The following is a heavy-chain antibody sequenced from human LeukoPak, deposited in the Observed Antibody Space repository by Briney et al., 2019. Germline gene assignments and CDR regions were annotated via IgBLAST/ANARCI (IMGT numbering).Heavy chain of an antibody. CDR3: AKRKRAVAGTTFPYYFDY. CDR2: ISGSGGST. D-gene: IGHD6-19*01. V-gene: IGHV3-23*01. Sequence: GGSLRLSCAASGFTFSSYAMSWVRQAPGKGLEWVSAISGSGGSTYYADSVKGRLTISRDNSKNTLYLQMNSLRAEDTAVYYCAKRKRAVAGTTFPYYFDYWGQGTLVTVSS. J-gene: IGHJ4*02. CDR1: GFTFSSYA.